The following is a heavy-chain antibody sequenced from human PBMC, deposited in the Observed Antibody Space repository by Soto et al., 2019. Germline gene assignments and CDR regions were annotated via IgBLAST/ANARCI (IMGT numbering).Heavy chain of an antibody. CDR1: GGPISSYY. V-gene: IGHV4-4*07. CDR3: AREQWLRFYYYGMDV. J-gene: IGHJ6*02. CDR2: IYTSGST. D-gene: IGHD5-12*01. Sequence: SETLSLTCTVSGGPISSYYWSWIRQPAGKGLEWIGRIYTSGSTNYNPSLKSRVTMSVDTSKNQFSLKLSSVTAADTAVYYCAREQWLRFYYYGMDVWGQGTTVTVSS.